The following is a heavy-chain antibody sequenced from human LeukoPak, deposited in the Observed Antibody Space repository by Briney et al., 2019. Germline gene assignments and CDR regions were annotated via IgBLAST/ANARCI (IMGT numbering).Heavy chain of an antibody. V-gene: IGHV1-2*02. D-gene: IGHD1-7*01. Sequence: ASVKVSCKASGYTFTGYYMHWVRQAPGQGLEWMGWINPNSGGTNYAQKFQGRVTMTRDTSISTAYMELSRLRSDDTAVYYCARVPNWNYVVLDYWGQGTLVTVSS. CDR1: GYTFTGYY. CDR3: ARVPNWNYVVLDY. CDR2: INPNSGGT. J-gene: IGHJ4*02.